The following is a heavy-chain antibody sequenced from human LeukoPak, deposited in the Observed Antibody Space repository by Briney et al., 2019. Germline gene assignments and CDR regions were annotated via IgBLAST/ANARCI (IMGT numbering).Heavy chain of an antibody. J-gene: IGHJ5*02. CDR3: ARRSGYSSSWKFDP. CDR1: GYTFTSYD. D-gene: IGHD6-13*01. CDR2: MNPNSSNT. V-gene: IGHV1-8*01. Sequence: ASVTVSCKASGYTFTSYDINWVRQATGQGLEWMGWMNPNSSNTGYAQKFQGRVTMTRNTSISTAYMELSSLRSEDTAVYYCARRSGYSSSWKFDPWGQGTLVTVSS.